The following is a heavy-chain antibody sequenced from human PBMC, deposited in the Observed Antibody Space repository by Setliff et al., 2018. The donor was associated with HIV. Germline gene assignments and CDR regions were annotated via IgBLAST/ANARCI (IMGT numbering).Heavy chain of an antibody. J-gene: IGHJ5*02. CDR2: IDHSGGT. CDR3: ARGGRSLAAQTWFDP. D-gene: IGHD6-6*01. V-gene: IGHV4-39*07. Sequence: PSETLSLTCAVSGGSISSRTFYWSWIRQTPGKGLERIGEIDHSGGTKYNPSLKSRVTISLDTSKNQFSLKLSSVTAADTAVYYCARGGRSLAAQTWFDPWGQGTLVTVSS. CDR1: GGSISSRTFY.